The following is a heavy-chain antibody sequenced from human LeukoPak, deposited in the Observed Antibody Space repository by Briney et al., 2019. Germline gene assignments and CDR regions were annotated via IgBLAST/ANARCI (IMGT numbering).Heavy chain of an antibody. CDR2: IYYSGST. CDR1: GGSISSYY. Sequence: SETLSLTCTVSGGSISSYYWSWIRQPPGKGLEWIGYIYYSGSTNYNPSLKSRVTISVDTSKNQFSLKLSSVTAADTAVYYCARRGHSYGYEWGQGTLVTVSS. CDR3: ARRGHSYGYE. D-gene: IGHD5-18*01. V-gene: IGHV4-59*08. J-gene: IGHJ4*02.